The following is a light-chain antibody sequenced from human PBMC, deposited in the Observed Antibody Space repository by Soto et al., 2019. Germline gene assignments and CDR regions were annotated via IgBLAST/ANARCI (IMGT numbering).Light chain of an antibody. CDR1: QSISPW. J-gene: IGKJ1*01. CDR3: QQYGTSPWT. Sequence: DIQMPQSPSTLSATVGDRVTIACRASQSISPWLAWYQQNPGKAPKLLINGASTLKSGVPSRFSGSGSGTEFTLTISTLEPEDFAVYYCQQYGTSPWTFGQGTKVDIK. V-gene: IGKV1-5*01. CDR2: GAS.